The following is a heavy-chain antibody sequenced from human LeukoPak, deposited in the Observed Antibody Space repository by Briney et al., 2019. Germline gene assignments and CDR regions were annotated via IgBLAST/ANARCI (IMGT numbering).Heavy chain of an antibody. Sequence: GGSLRLSCAASGFTFSSYAMSWVRQAPGKGLEWVSAISGSGGSTYYADSVKGRFTTSRDNSKNTLYLQMNSLRAEDTAVYYCAKDHAYYDSSGYYQDFDYWGQGTLVTVSS. D-gene: IGHD3-22*01. J-gene: IGHJ4*02. CDR3: AKDHAYYDSSGYYQDFDY. V-gene: IGHV3-23*01. CDR1: GFTFSSYA. CDR2: ISGSGGST.